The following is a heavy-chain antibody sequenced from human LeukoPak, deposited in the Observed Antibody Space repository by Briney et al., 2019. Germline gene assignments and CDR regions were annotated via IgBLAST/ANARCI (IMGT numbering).Heavy chain of an antibody. D-gene: IGHD3-22*01. Sequence: ASVKVSCKASGYTFTGYYMHWVRQAPGQGLEWMGWINPNSGGTNYAQKFQGRVTMTRDTSISTAYMELSRLRSDDTAMYYCARDDPRNYYDSSGFAYWGQGTLVTVSS. V-gene: IGHV1-2*02. CDR2: INPNSGGT. CDR3: ARDDPRNYYDSSGFAY. J-gene: IGHJ4*02. CDR1: GYTFTGYY.